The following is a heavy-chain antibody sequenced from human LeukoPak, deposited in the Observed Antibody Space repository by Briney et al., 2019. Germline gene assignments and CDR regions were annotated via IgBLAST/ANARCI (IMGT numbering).Heavy chain of an antibody. CDR3: ARGGCSGGSCYYWYFDL. Sequence: GGSLRLSCAASGFTFSDYYMSWIRQASGKGLEWVSYISSSSSYTNYADSVKGRFTISRDNAKNSLYLQMNSLRAEDTAVYYCARGGCSGGSCYYWYFDLWGRGTLVTVSS. J-gene: IGHJ2*01. CDR1: GFTFSDYY. D-gene: IGHD2-15*01. V-gene: IGHV3-11*06. CDR2: ISSSSSYT.